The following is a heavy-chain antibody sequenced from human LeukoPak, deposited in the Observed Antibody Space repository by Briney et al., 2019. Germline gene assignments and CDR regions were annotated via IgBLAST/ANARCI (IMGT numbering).Heavy chain of an antibody. D-gene: IGHD3-10*01. J-gene: IGHJ4*02. CDR1: GFTFGDYT. CDR3: TSRRFWSGDLDY. Sequence: PGGSLRLSCTTPGFTFGDYTMSWVRQAPGKGLEWVSFIRNKAVGGAIGYAASVKGRFTISRDDSKSIAYLQMDSLNTEDTAVYYCTSRRFWSGDLDYWGQGTLVTVS. V-gene: IGHV3-49*04. CDR2: IRNKAVGGAI.